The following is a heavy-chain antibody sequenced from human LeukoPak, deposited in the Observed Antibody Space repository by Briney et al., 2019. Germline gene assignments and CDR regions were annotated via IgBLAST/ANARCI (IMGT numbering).Heavy chain of an antibody. CDR2: IYHSGST. CDR1: GYSISSGYY. D-gene: IGHD6-19*01. CDR3: AREIDYSSGWPIDY. V-gene: IGHV4-38-2*02. J-gene: IGHJ4*02. Sequence: SETLSLTCTVSGYSISSGYYWGWIRQPPGKGLEWIGSIYHSGSTYYNPSPKSRVTISVDTSKNQFSLKLSSVTAADTAVYYCAREIDYSSGWPIDYWGQGTLVTVSS.